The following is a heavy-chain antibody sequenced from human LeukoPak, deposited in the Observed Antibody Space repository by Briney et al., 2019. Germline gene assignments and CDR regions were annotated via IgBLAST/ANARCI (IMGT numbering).Heavy chain of an antibody. V-gene: IGHV3-48*01. CDR2: ISSTSDTI. Sequence: GGSLRLSCAASGFTFSSYAMHWVRQAPGKGLEWVSYISSTSDTIYYGDSVRGRFAISRDNAKNSLYLQMNSLRVEDTAVYYCARGLDGNSIWYFDLWGRGTLVTVSS. CDR1: GFTFSSYA. J-gene: IGHJ2*01. D-gene: IGHD4-23*01. CDR3: ARGLDGNSIWYFDL.